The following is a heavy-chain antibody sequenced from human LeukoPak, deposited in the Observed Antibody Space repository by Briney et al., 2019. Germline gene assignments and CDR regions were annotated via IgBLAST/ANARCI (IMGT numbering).Heavy chain of an antibody. D-gene: IGHD5-18*01. CDR2: ISSSSAYI. CDR1: GFTFSTYS. CDR3: ARASGDTVDTTTMGSY. Sequence: GGSLRLSCAASGFTFSTYSMNWVRQAPGKGLEWVSSISSSSAYIYYADSVKGRFTISRDNAKNSLYLQMNSLRAEDTAVYYCARASGDTVDTTTMGSYWGQGTLVTVSS. J-gene: IGHJ4*02. V-gene: IGHV3-21*03.